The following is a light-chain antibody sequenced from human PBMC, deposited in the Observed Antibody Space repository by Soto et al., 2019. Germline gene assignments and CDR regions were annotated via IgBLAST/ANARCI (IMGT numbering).Light chain of an antibody. Sequence: QSALTQPPSASGSPGQSVTISCTGTSSDVGNYNYVSWYQQHPGKAPKLLIYEVNKRPSGVPDRYSASKSGNTASLTVSGLQAEDEADYYCSSYAGRNDFVFGPGTKVTVL. CDR2: EVN. CDR1: SSDVGNYNY. V-gene: IGLV2-8*01. J-gene: IGLJ1*01. CDR3: SSYAGRNDFV.